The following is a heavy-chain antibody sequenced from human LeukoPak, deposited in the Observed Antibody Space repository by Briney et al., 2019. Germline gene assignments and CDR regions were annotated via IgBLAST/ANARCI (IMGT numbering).Heavy chain of an antibody. J-gene: IGHJ6*02. Sequence: SETLSLTCTVSGGSISSYYWSWIRQPPGKGLEWIGYIYYGGSTNYNPSLKSRVTISVDTSKNQFSLKLSSVTAADTAVYYCARNQVYYYDSSGYYGMDVWGQGTTVTVSS. CDR3: ARNQVYYYDSSGYYGMDV. D-gene: IGHD3-22*01. CDR1: GGSISSYY. V-gene: IGHV4-59*01. CDR2: IYYGGST.